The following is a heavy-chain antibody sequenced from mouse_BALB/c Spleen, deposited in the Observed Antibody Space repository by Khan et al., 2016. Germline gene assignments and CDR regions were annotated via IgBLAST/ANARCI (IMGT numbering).Heavy chain of an antibody. CDR3: AGAWYSMDY. J-gene: IGHJ4*01. CDR2: LLTGSDRT. CDR1: GYTFSNYS. V-gene: IGHV1-9*01. Sequence: QVRLQQSGAEPMKPGASVKISCKATGYTFSNYSIEWVKKRPGHGLEQLGALLTGSDRTNFNEMFKGKDTFPADTYSYTSYMQLSSLTSEDASGYYCAGAWYSMDYWGKGTSCTVYS.